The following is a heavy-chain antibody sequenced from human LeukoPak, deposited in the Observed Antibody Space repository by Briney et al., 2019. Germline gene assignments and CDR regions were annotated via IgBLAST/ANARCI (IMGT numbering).Heavy chain of an antibody. V-gene: IGHV3-30*04. CDR2: ISYDGSNK. D-gene: IGHD4-17*01. Sequence: PGGSLRLSCAASGFTFSGNAMHWVRQAPGKGLEWVAVISYDGSNKYYADSVKGRFTISRDNSKNTLYLQMNSLRTEDTAVYYCARMGGPYDYGDPFDYWGQGTLVTVSS. CDR1: GFTFSGNA. CDR3: ARMGGPYDYGDPFDY. J-gene: IGHJ4*02.